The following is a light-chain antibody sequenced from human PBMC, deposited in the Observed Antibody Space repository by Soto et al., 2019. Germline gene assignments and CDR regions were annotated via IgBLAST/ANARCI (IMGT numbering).Light chain of an antibody. Sequence: DILLTQSPVPLSLSPGERDTLSSRASQSVGSYVVWYQQKPGQAPRLLIFDESTRATDIPDRFSGSGSGTDFSLTISSLAPEDFAIYYCQRRSSWPTFGGGTMVEIK. V-gene: IGKV3-11*01. J-gene: IGKJ4*01. CDR1: QSVGSY. CDR3: QRRSSWPT. CDR2: DES.